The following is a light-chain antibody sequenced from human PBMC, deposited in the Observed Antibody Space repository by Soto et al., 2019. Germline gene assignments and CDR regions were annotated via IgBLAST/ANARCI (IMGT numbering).Light chain of an antibody. CDR2: DVS. CDR3: SSYTSSRTVV. CDR1: SRDVGGYNY. V-gene: IGLV2-14*01. J-gene: IGLJ2*01. Sequence: QSALTQPASVSGSPGQSITISCTGTSRDVGGYNYVSWYQQHPGKAPKLIIYDVSNRPSGVSNRFSGSKSGNTASLTISGLQAEDEADYYCSSYTSSRTVVFGGGTTLTVL.